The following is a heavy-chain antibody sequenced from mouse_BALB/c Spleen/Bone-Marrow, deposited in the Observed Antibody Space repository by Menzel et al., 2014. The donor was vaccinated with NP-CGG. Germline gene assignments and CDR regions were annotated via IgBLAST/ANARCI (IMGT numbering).Heavy chain of an antibody. J-gene: IGHJ4*01. CDR3: ARDAMDY. V-gene: IGHV1S137*01. CDR1: GYTFTDYA. CDR2: ISTYYGDA. Sequence: VHLQQSGAELVRPGVSVKISCKVSGYTFTDYAMHWVKRSHAKSLEWIGVISTYYGDASYNQKFKGKATMTVDKSSSTAYMELARLTSEDSAIYYCARDAMDYWGQGTSVTVSS.